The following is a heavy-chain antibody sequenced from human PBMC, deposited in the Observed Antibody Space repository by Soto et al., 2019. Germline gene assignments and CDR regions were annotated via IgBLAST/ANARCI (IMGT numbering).Heavy chain of an antibody. CDR1: GFSFSSYT. Sequence: SGGSLRLSCTASGFSFSSYTMNWVRQAPGKGLQWVASITNRGTHTYSADSVKGRFTISRDNDKNSLYLQMNNLRAEDTATYYCTRAHEVAWFDSWGLGTLVTAPQ. J-gene: IGHJ5*01. CDR2: ITNRGTHT. V-gene: IGHV3-21*06. D-gene: IGHD2-15*01. CDR3: TRAHEVAWFDS.